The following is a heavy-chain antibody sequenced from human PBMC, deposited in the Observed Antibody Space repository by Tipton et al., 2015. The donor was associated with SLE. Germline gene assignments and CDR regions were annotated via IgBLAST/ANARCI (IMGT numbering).Heavy chain of an antibody. V-gene: IGHV4-61*02. J-gene: IGHJ2*01. CDR1: GGSISSGSYY. Sequence: LRLSCSVSGGSISSGSYYWSWIRQPAGKGLEWIGRIYISGSTNYSPPLKSRVTMSVDTSKNHFSLKLISVTAADTAVYYCAREFLNPVTTVHYYFDLWGRGTLVTVSS. CDR3: AREFLNPVTTVHYYFDL. D-gene: IGHD4-11*01. CDR2: IYISGST.